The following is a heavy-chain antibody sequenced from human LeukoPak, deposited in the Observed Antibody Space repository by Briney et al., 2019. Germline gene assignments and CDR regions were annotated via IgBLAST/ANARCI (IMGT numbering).Heavy chain of an antibody. V-gene: IGHV3-23*01. J-gene: IGHJ4*02. CDR1: GFTFSSYA. CDR2: ISPSSGT. D-gene: IGHD3-22*01. CDR3: ARPQSSSGYYWPFDD. Sequence: GSLRLSCAASGFTFSSYAMRWVRQAPGKGLEWVSAISPSSGTFYADSVKGRFTISRDNSKNTLYLQMNSLRAEDTAVYYCARPQSSSGYYWPFDDWGQGTLVTVSS.